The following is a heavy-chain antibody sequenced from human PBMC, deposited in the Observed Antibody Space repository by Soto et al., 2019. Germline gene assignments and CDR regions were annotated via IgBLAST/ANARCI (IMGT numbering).Heavy chain of an antibody. CDR2: INPNSGGT. V-gene: IGHV1-2*04. CDR1: GYTFTGYY. CDR3: ARVYSSGWYGYDY. D-gene: IGHD6-19*01. Sequence: GASVKVSCKASGYTFTGYYMHWVRQAPGQGLEWMGWINPNSGGTNYAQKFQGWVTMTRDTSISTAYMELSRLRSDDTAVYYCARVYSSGWYGYDYWGQGNLVTVSS. J-gene: IGHJ4*02.